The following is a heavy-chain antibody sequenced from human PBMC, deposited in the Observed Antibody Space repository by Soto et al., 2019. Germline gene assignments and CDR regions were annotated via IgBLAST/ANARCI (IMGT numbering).Heavy chain of an antibody. Sequence: LGESLKISCKGSGYSFTSYWISWVRQMPGKGLEWMGRIDPSDSYTNYSPSFQGHVTISADKSISTAYLQWSSLKASDTAMYYCARHGAAAIRTVLTFDPWGQGTLVTVSS. CDR2: IDPSDSYT. D-gene: IGHD6-25*01. CDR1: GYSFTSYW. CDR3: ARHGAAAIRTVLTFDP. V-gene: IGHV5-10-1*01. J-gene: IGHJ5*02.